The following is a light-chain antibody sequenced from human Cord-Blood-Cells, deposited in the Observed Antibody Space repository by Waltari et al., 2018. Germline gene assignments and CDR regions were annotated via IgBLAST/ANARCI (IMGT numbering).Light chain of an antibody. CDR1: SSNIGAGYD. CDR3: QSYDSSLSGYV. CDR2: GNG. V-gene: IGLV1-40*01. Sequence: QSVLTQPPSVSGAPGQRVTISCTGSSSNIGAGYDVHWYQQLPGTAPKRLIYGNGNWPSGVPDRFSGSKSGTSASLAITGLQAEDEADYYCQSYDSSLSGYVFGTGTKVTVL. J-gene: IGLJ1*01.